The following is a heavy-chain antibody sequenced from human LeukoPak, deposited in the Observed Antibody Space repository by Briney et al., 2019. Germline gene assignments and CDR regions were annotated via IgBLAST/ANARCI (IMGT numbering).Heavy chain of an antibody. CDR2: IRGDESRK. CDR1: GFKFRAYW. Sequence: GGSLRLSCTTSGFKFRAYWMAWVRQAPGKGLEWVANIRGDESRKYYLDSVTGRFTTSRDNAKNSLYLQMNSLRAEDTAVYYCARDANYHVSSDYYDAFDIWGQGTMVTVSS. J-gene: IGHJ3*02. D-gene: IGHD3-22*01. V-gene: IGHV3-7*03. CDR3: ARDANYHVSSDYYDAFDI.